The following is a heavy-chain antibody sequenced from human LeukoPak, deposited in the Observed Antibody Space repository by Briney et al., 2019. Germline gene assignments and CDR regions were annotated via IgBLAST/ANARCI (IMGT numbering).Heavy chain of an antibody. CDR2: MNPNSGNT. D-gene: IGHD1-26*01. Sequence: ASVKVSCKASGYTFTSYDINWVRQATGQGLEWMGWMNPNSGNTGYAQKFQGRVTITRDTSASTAYMELSSLRSEDTAVYYCARDWDTGIVGATEIRNYYGMDVWGQGTTVTVSS. CDR1: GYTFTSYD. J-gene: IGHJ6*02. CDR3: ARDWDTGIVGATEIRNYYGMDV. V-gene: IGHV1-8*01.